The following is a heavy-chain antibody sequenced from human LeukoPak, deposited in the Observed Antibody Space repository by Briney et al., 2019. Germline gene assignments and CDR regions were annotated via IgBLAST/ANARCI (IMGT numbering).Heavy chain of an antibody. CDR3: ARDTEIYVVVVAATPFDY. CDR2: IIPILGIA. CDR1: GGTFSSYA. V-gene: IGHV1-69*04. D-gene: IGHD2-15*01. Sequence: SVKVSCKASGGTFSSYAISWVRQAPGQGLEWMGRIIPILGIANYAQKFQGRVTITADTSTSTAYMELRSLRSDDTAVYYCARDTEIYVVVVAATPFDYWGQGTLVTVSS. J-gene: IGHJ4*02.